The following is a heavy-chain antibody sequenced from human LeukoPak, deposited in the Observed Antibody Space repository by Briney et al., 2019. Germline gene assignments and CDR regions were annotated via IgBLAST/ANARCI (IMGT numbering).Heavy chain of an antibody. CDR1: GGSISSSSYY. CDR2: IYHSGST. D-gene: IGHD6-13*01. V-gene: IGHV4-30-2*01. CDR3: ASSSIAAAAITPQMVDY. J-gene: IGHJ4*02. Sequence: KPSETLSLTCTVSGGSISSSSYYWSWIRQPPGKGLEWIGYIYHSGSTYYNPSLKSRVTISVDRSKNQFSLKLSSVTAADTAVYYCASSSIAAAAITPQMVDYWGQGTLVTVSS.